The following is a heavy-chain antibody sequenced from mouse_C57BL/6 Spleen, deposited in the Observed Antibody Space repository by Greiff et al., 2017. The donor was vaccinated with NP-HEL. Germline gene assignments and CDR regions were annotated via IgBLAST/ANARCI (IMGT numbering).Heavy chain of an antibody. CDR2: ISSGGDYI. D-gene: IGHD6-1*01. CDR1: GFTFSNYA. V-gene: IGHV5-9-1*02. J-gene: IGHJ3*01. CDR3: TREAGSWGFAY. Sequence: EVQVVESGEGLVKPGGSLKLSCAASGFTFSNYAMSWVRQTPEKRLEWVAYISSGGDYIYYADTVKGRFTISRDNARNTLYLQMSSLKSEDTAMYYCTREAGSWGFAYWGQGTLVTVSA.